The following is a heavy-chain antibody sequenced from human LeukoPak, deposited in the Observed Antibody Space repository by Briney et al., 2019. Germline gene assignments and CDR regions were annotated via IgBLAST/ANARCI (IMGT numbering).Heavy chain of an antibody. V-gene: IGHV4-59*08. D-gene: IGHD4-23*01. CDR3: ARHRNYGGNTDDAFDI. J-gene: IGHJ3*02. Sequence: SETLSFTCTVSGGSISSYYWSWIRQPPGKGLEWIGYIYYSGSTNYNPSLKSRVTISVDTSKNQFSLKLSSVTAADTAVYYCARHRNYGGNTDDAFDIWGQGTMVTVSS. CDR2: IYYSGST. CDR1: GGSISSYY.